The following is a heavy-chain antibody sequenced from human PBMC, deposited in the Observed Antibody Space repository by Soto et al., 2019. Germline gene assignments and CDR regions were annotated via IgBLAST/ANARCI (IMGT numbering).Heavy chain of an antibody. CDR2: ICTGGTT. CDR1: GGSISSFC. D-gene: IGHD3-16*01. J-gene: IGHJ5*02. V-gene: IGHV4-59*01. CDR3: ARDWGSPNWFDP. Sequence: SETLSLTCAVSGGSISSFCWTWIRQPPGQGLEWIGYICTGGTTKYNPSLKSRVTMSVDTSKTQFSLKLTSVTAADTAVYYCARDWGSPNWFDPWGQGTLVTVSS.